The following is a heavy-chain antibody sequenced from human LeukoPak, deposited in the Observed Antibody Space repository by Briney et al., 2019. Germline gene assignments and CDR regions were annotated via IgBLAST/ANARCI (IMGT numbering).Heavy chain of an antibody. Sequence: ASVTVSCTASGYSFTSYGFSWVRQAPGQGLEWMGWISAYNGHTEYAQKFQGRVTMTTDTSTSTAYMELRSLRSDDTAVYFCARDRARSAMAREFQHWGQGTQVTVSS. J-gene: IGHJ1*01. D-gene: IGHD2-2*01. CDR3: ARDRARSAMAREFQH. V-gene: IGHV1-18*01. CDR2: ISAYNGHT. CDR1: GYSFTSYG.